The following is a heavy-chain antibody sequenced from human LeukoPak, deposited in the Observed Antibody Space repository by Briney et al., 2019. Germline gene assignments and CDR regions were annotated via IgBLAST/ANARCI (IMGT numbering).Heavy chain of an antibody. Sequence: SVKVSCKASGGTFSSYAISWVRQAPGQGLEWMGGIIPIFGTANYAQKFQGRVTITADESTSTAYMELSSLRSEDTAVYYCASWSYSSGWYYYYYYGMDVWGQGTTVTVSS. CDR2: IIPIFGTA. J-gene: IGHJ6*02. V-gene: IGHV1-69*13. CDR3: ASWSYSSGWYYYYYYGMDV. CDR1: GGTFSSYA. D-gene: IGHD6-19*01.